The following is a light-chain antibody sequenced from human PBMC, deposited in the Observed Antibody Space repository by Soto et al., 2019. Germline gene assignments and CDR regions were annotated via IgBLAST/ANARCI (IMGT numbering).Light chain of an antibody. CDR3: SSYTSSSTLYV. CDR1: SSDVGGYNY. V-gene: IGLV2-14*01. Sequence: QSALTQPASVSGSPGQSITISCTGTSSDVGGYNYVSWYQQHPGKAPKLMIYDVSNRPSGVSNRFSGSKSGNTASLTISGLPAADEADYYCSSYTSSSTLYVFGTGTKLTVL. CDR2: DVS. J-gene: IGLJ1*01.